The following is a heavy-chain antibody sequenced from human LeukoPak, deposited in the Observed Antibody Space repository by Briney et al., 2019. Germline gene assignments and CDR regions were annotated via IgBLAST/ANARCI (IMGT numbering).Heavy chain of an antibody. V-gene: IGHV4-4*07. CDR2: IYTSGRT. J-gene: IGHJ4*02. Sequence: SETLSLTCTVSGGSISSYYWSWIRQPAGKGLEWIGRIYTSGRTNYHPSLKGRVTMSVDTSKNQFSLKLSSVTAADTAVYYCARDTYCGGDCYYYFDYWGQGTLVTVSS. D-gene: IGHD2-21*02. CDR3: ARDTYCGGDCYYYFDY. CDR1: GGSISSYY.